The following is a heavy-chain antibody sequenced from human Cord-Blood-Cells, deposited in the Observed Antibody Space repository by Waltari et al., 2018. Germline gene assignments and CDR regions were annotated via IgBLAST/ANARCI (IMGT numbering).Heavy chain of an antibody. CDR2: FDPEDGET. CDR3: ASNYPELNWFDP. V-gene: IGHV1-24*01. D-gene: IGHD4-4*01. CDR1: GYTLTELS. Sequence: QVQLVQSGAEVKKPGASVKVSCKVSGYTLTELSMHWVRQAPGKGLEWMGGFDPEDGETIYAQKFQGRVTMTEATSTDTAYMELSSLRSEDPAVYYCASNYPELNWFDPWGQGTLITVSS. J-gene: IGHJ5*02.